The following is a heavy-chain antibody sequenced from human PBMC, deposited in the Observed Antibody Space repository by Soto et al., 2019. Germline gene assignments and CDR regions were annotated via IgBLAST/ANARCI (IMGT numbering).Heavy chain of an antibody. CDR1: GFTFSSYA. D-gene: IGHD5-12*01. Sequence: PGGSLRLSCAASGFTFSSYAMSWVRQAPGKGLEWVSYISSSSSTIYYADSVKGRFTISRDNAKNSLYLQMNSLRAEDTAVYYCARDTLDIVATGYMDVWGKGTTVTVSS. J-gene: IGHJ6*03. V-gene: IGHV3-48*01. CDR3: ARDTLDIVATGYMDV. CDR2: ISSSSSTI.